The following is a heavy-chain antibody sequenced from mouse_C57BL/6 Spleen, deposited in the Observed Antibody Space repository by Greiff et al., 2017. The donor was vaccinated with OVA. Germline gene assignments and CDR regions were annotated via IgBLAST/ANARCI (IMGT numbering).Heavy chain of an antibody. D-gene: IGHD1-1*01. CDR1: GFTFSDYG. J-gene: IGHJ2*01. Sequence: EVKLVESGGGLVKPGGSLKLSCAASGFTFSDYGMHWVRQAPEKGLEWVAYISSGSSTIYYADTVKGGFTISRDNAKNTLFLQMTSLRSEDTAMYYCARAGTTVVHYFDYWGQGTTLTVSS. CDR2: ISSGSSTI. CDR3: ARAGTTVVHYFDY. V-gene: IGHV5-17*01.